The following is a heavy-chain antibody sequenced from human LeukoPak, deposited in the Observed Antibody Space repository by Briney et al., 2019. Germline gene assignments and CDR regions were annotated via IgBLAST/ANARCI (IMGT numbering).Heavy chain of an antibody. J-gene: IGHJ6*04. CDR3: ARVALRAQGGMDV. V-gene: IGHV3-30*03. CDR2: ISYDGSNK. Sequence: PGRSLRLSCAASGFTFSSYGMHWVRQAPGKGLEWVAVISYDGSNKYYADPVKGRFTISRDNSKNTLYLQMNSLRAEDTAVYYCARVALRAQGGMDVWGKGTTVTVSS. CDR1: GFTFSSYG.